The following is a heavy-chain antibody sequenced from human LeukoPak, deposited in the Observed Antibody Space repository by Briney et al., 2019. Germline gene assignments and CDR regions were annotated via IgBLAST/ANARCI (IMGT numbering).Heavy chain of an antibody. J-gene: IGHJ5*02. CDR2: IYYSGST. D-gene: IGHD3-9*01. Sequence: SETLSLTCTVSGGSLSSSSYHWGWIRQPPGKGLEWIGRIYYSGSTYYNPSLKSRVTISVDTSKNQFSLKLSSVTAADTAVYYCASWPTILTGYPIRFDPWGQGTLVTVSS. CDR1: GGSLSSSSYH. V-gene: IGHV4-39*01. CDR3: ASWPTILTGYPIRFDP.